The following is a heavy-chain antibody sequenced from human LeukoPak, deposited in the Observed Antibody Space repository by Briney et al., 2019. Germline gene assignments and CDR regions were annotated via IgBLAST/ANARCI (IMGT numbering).Heavy chain of an antibody. CDR1: GFTFSSYA. J-gene: IGHJ3*02. Sequence: GGSLRLSCAASGFTFSSYAMSWVRQAPGKGLEWVSAISGSGGSTYYADSVKGRFTISRDDSKNTLYLQMNSLRAEDTAVYYCASRDPYSSAAFDIWGQGTMVTVSS. V-gene: IGHV3-23*01. CDR2: ISGSGGST. D-gene: IGHD2-21*01. CDR3: ASRDPYSSAAFDI.